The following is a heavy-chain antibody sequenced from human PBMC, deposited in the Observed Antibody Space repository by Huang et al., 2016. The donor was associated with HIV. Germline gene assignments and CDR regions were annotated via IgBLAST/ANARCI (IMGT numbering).Heavy chain of an antibody. Sequence: QVQLQESGPGLVKPSQTLSLICSVSGDSSTSSMNYYWTWVRQPAGQGLEYVGLIYATETTYYNPSIKTRVSISLDTSKNQFSLRLTSMTAADTAVYYCARATYRDFEYSFDFWGQGILVTVSS. CDR3: ARATYRDFEYSFDF. V-gene: IGHV4-61*09. J-gene: IGHJ4*02. CDR1: GDSSTSSMNYY. D-gene: IGHD2-21*01. CDR2: IYATETT.